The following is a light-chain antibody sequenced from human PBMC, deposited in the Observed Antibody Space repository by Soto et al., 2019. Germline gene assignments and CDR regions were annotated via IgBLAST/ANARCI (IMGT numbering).Light chain of an antibody. CDR3: QQLSTYPST. J-gene: IGKJ4*01. Sequence: IQLTQSPSSLSASVGDRVTITCRASQGIGSYLAWYQQKPGEAPKLLIFAASTLQSGVPSRFSGSGSGTDFTLTISSLQAEDFATYYCQQLSTYPSTFGGGNKVDIK. CDR1: QGIGSY. V-gene: IGKV1-9*01. CDR2: AAS.